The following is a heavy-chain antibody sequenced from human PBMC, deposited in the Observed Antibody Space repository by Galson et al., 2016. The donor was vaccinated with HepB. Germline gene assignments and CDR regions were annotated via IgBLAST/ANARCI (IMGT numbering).Heavy chain of an antibody. V-gene: IGHV3-9*01. CDR2: ISWNSASL. J-gene: IGHJ3*01. CDR3: AKGGASRHDAFDG. CDR1: GFTFKDYA. Sequence: SLRLSCAASGFTFKDYAMHWVRQEPGKGLEWVSGISWNSASLNYADSVKGRFSISRDNAKNSVYLYMTSLRPEDSALYFCAKGGASRHDAFDGWGQWTMVTVSS. D-gene: IGHD6-6*01.